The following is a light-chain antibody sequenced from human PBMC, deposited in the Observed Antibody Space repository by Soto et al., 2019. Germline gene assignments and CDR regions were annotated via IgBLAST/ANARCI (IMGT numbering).Light chain of an antibody. J-gene: IGKJ1*01. CDR2: AAS. V-gene: IGKV1-39*01. CDR1: QSISSY. CDR3: QQSYSTPRT. Sequence: DIQMTQSPSSLSASVGDRVTITCRAGQSISSYLNWYQQKPGKAPKLLIYAASSLQSGVPSRFSGSGSGTDFTLTFSSLQPEDFATYYCQQSYSTPRTFGQGTKVEIK.